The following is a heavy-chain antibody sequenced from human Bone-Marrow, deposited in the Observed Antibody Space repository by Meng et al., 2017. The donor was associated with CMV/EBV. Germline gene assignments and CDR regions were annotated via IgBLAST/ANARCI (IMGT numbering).Heavy chain of an antibody. V-gene: IGHV4-59*01. Sequence: SETLSLTCIVSGGSISSYYWSWIRQPPGKGLEWIGYICYSGSTNYNPSLKSRVTISVDTSKNQFSLKLSSVTAADTAVYYCARARSGGRYYYGMDVWGQGTTVTVSS. CDR2: ICYSGST. CDR3: ARARSGGRYYYGMDV. D-gene: IGHD1-26*01. CDR1: GGSISSYY. J-gene: IGHJ6*02.